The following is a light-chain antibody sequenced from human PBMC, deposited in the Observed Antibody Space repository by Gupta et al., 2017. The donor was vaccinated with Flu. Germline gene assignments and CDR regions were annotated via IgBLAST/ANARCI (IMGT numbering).Light chain of an antibody. V-gene: IGKV2-28*01. CDR1: QSLRHSNGYNY. Sequence: DIVMTQTPLSLPVTPGEPASISCRSSQSLRHSNGYNYLDWYLQKPGQSPQLLFYLGSMRASGVPERFSGSGSGTDFTLKISRVEAEDVGVYYCRQSLETPLTFGEGTKVEIK. CDR3: RQSLETPLT. CDR2: LGS. J-gene: IGKJ4*01.